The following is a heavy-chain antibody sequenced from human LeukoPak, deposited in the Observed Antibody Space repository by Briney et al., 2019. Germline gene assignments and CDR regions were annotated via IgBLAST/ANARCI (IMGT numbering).Heavy chain of an antibody. CDR2: ISSSSSTI. CDR1: GFTFSSYS. J-gene: IGHJ5*02. D-gene: IGHD3-22*01. Sequence: PGGSLRLSCAASGFTFSSYSMNWVRQAPGKGLEWVSYISSSSSTIYYADSVKGRFTISRDNAKNSLYLQMNSLRAEDTAVYYCARGSTYYYDSSGYWGWFDPWGQGTLVTVSS. V-gene: IGHV3-48*01. CDR3: ARGSTYYYDSSGYWGWFDP.